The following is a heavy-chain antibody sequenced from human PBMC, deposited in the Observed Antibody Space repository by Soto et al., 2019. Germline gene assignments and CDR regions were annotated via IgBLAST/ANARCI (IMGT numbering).Heavy chain of an antibody. J-gene: IGHJ6*03. CDR2: IKQDGSEK. V-gene: IGHV3-7*01. Sequence: PGGSLRLSCAASGFTFSSYWMSWVRQAPGKGLEWVSNIKQDGSEKYYVDSVKGRFTISRDNAKNSLYLQMNSLRAEDTAVYYCAREEISPGPYCRSTSCYEGDYYYYMDVWGKGTTVTVSS. D-gene: IGHD2-2*01. CDR3: AREEISPGPYCRSTSCYEGDYYYYMDV. CDR1: GFTFSSYW.